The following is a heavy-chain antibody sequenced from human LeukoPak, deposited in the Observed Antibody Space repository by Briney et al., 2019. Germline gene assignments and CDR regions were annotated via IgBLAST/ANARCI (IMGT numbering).Heavy chain of an antibody. J-gene: IGHJ5*01. D-gene: IGHD7-27*01. Sequence: GGSLRLSCAASGFSFSFYAMHWVRQAPGKGLEWLTFIWYDGSNSYYADSVKGRFTISRDNSRNTLYLQMNSLRPEDTAIYYCAKDGNGEGWLDSWGQGTLVTVSS. V-gene: IGHV3-30*02. CDR3: AKDGNGEGWLDS. CDR1: GFSFSFYA. CDR2: IWYDGSNS.